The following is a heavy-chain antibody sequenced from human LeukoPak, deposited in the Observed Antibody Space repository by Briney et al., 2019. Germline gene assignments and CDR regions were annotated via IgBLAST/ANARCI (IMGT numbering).Heavy chain of an antibody. Sequence: SETLSLTCTVSGGSTSGYSWGWIRQPPGKGLECIAYMYNSESTNYNPSLKSRVTISVDTSKNLFSLRLSSVTAADTAVYYCVRLLGKRYFDYWGQGTLVTVSS. J-gene: IGHJ4*02. CDR2: MYNSEST. D-gene: IGHD3-16*01. V-gene: IGHV4-59*01. CDR3: VRLLGKRYFDY. CDR1: GGSTSGYS.